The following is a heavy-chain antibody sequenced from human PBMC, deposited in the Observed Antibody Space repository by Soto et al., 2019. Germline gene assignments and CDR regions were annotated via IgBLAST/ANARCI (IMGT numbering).Heavy chain of an antibody. CDR3: ARKFGFGDRFYYYYYMDV. CDR1: GYTFTSYG. D-gene: IGHD3-10*01. J-gene: IGHJ6*03. CDR2: ISAYNGNT. Sequence: QVPLVQSGAEVKKPGASVKVSCKASGYTFTSYGISWVRQAPGQGLEWMGWISAYNGNTNYAQKLQGRVTMTTDTSTSTAYMELRSLRSDDTAVYYCARKFGFGDRFYYYYYMDVWGKGTTVTVSS. V-gene: IGHV1-18*01.